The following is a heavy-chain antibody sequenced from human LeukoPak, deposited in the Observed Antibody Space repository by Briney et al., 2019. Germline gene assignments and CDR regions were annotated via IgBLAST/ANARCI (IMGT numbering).Heavy chain of an antibody. CDR1: GFIFSNYW. Sequence: GGSLRLSCAASGFIFSNYWMHWVRQAPGRGLVWVSRINSDGSDTNYADSVKGRFTMSRDNAKNTLYLQMNSLRAEDTAVYYCARDRFPGSPFDSWGQGALVTVSS. CDR2: INSDGSDT. J-gene: IGHJ4*02. V-gene: IGHV3-74*01. D-gene: IGHD3-10*01. CDR3: ARDRFPGSPFDS.